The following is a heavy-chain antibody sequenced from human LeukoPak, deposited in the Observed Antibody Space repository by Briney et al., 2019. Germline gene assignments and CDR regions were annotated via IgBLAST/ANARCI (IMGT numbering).Heavy chain of an antibody. D-gene: IGHD3-22*01. Sequence: PSETQSLTCTVSGGSISGSTYYWGWIRQPPGKGLQWIGSIYNSGSTDYNPSLKSRVAIFVDTSKNQFFLRLSSVTAADIAVYYCARHDYYHSSGYFSPYFQHWGQGTLVTVSS. CDR3: ARHDYYHSSGYFSPYFQH. J-gene: IGHJ1*01. CDR2: IYNSGST. CDR1: GGSISGSTYY. V-gene: IGHV4-39*01.